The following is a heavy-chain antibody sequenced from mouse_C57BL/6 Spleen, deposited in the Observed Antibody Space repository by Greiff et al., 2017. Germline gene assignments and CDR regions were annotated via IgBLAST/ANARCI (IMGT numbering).Heavy chain of an antibody. D-gene: IGHD1-1*01. Sequence: VKLVESDAELVKPGASVKISCKASGYTFTDHTIHWMKQRPEQGLEWIGYIYPRDGSTKYNEKFKGKATLTADKSSSTAYMQLNSLTSEDSAVYFCARCPPHYYGSSYVDYWGQGTTLTVSS. CDR2: IYPRDGST. CDR3: ARCPPHYYGSSYVDY. J-gene: IGHJ2*01. V-gene: IGHV1-78*01. CDR1: GYTFTDHT.